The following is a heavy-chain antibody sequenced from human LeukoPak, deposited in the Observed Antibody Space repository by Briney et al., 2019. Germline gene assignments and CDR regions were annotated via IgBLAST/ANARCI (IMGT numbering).Heavy chain of an antibody. Sequence: ASVKVSCKASGYTFTTFDINWVRQATGQGLEWMGWMNPNSGNTGYAQRFQGRVTMTRNTSISTAYMELSSLRSDDTAVYYCARARDYYYDNSGSLRDPGGIDYWGQGTLVTVSS. V-gene: IGHV1-8*02. CDR3: ARARDYYYDNSGSLRDPGGIDY. CDR2: MNPNSGNT. D-gene: IGHD3-22*01. CDR1: GYTFTTFD. J-gene: IGHJ4*02.